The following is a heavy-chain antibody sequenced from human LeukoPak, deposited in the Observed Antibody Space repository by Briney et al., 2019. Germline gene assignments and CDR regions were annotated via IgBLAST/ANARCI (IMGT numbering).Heavy chain of an antibody. Sequence: SETLSLTCTVSGGSISSSSYYWGWIRQPPGKGLEWIGSIYYSGSTYYNPSLKSRVTIPVDTSKNQFSLKLSSVTAADTAVYYCARSIVVVVAATYNWFDPWGQGTLVTVSS. CDR1: GGSISSSSYY. CDR2: IYYSGST. V-gene: IGHV4-39*07. J-gene: IGHJ5*02. D-gene: IGHD2-15*01. CDR3: ARSIVVVVAATYNWFDP.